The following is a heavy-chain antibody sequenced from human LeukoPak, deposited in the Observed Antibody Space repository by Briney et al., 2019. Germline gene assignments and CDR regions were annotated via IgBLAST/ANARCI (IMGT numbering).Heavy chain of an antibody. D-gene: IGHD3-10*01. Sequence: PSETLSLTCTVSGGSISNYYWSWVRQPPGAGLEWLAYIYYTGSTNYNPSLKTRLTISVDTSKNQFSLKLSSVTAADTAVYYCARESAGKIIDNWGQGTLVTVSS. V-gene: IGHV4-59*08. J-gene: IGHJ4*02. CDR3: ARESAGKIIDN. CDR1: GGSISNYY. CDR2: IYYTGST.